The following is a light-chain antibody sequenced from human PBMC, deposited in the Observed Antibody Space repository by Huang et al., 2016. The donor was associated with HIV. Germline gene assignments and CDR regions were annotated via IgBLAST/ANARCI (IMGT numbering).Light chain of an antibody. CDR3: QHRHSWPYS. J-gene: IGKJ2*03. V-gene: IGKV3-11*01. CDR2: ESS. CDR1: QGVRSY. Sequence: EIVLTQSPATLSLSPGERATLSCRASQGVRSYLGWYPQKPGQAPRLRIYESSNRATGIPTRFSGSGSGTDFTLTISSLEPEDFAVYYCQHRHSWPYSFGQGTKVEIK.